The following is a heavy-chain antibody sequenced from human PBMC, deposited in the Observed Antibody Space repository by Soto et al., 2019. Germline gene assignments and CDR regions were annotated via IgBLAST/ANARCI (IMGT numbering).Heavy chain of an antibody. D-gene: IGHD3-9*01. CDR1: GGSISSYY. J-gene: IGHJ6*03. CDR2: IYYSGST. CDR3: ARRGQSDILTGPTPKGNYYMDV. V-gene: IGHV4-59*08. Sequence: SETLSLTCTVSGGSISSYYWSWIRQPPGKGLEWIGYIYYSGSTNYNPSLKRRVTISVDTSKNQFSLKLSSVTAADTAVYYCARRGQSDILTGPTPKGNYYMDVWGKGTTVTVSS.